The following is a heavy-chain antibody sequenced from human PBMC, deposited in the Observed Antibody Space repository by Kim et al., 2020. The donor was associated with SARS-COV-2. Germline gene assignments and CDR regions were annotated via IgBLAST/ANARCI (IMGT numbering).Heavy chain of an antibody. V-gene: IGHV4-39*07. CDR1: GGSISSSSYY. J-gene: IGHJ3*02. D-gene: IGHD3-9*01. Sequence: SETLSLTCTVSGGSISSSSYYWGWIRQPPGKGLEWIGSIYYSGSTYYNPSLKSRVTISVDTSKNQFSLKLSSVTAADTAVYYCASPSRRILTGYQGVCAFDIWGQGTMVTVSS. CDR3: ASPSRRILTGYQGVCAFDI. CDR2: IYYSGST.